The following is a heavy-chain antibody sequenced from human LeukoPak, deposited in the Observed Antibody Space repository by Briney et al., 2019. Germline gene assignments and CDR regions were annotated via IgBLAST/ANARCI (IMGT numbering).Heavy chain of an antibody. CDR3: ARARAIRGYYFDY. J-gene: IGHJ4*02. CDR2: ISAYNGNT. D-gene: IGHD5-12*01. V-gene: IGHV1-18*01. Sequence: GASVKVSCKAFGYTFTNYDINWVRQAPGQGLEWMGWISAYNGNTKYAQKFQGRVTMTTDTSTSTAYMELSSLRSEDTAVYYCARARAIRGYYFDYWGQGTLVTVSS. CDR1: GYTFTNYD.